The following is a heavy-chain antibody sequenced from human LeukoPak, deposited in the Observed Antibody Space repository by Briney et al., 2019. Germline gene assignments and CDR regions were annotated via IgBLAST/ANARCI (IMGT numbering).Heavy chain of an antibody. V-gene: IGHV5-51*01. J-gene: IGHJ3*02. Sequence: GESLKISCKGSGYSFTSYWIGWVRQLPGKGLELMGIIFPGDSDTRDYPSFQGQITISADKSISTAYLQWSSLKTSDTAMYYCARYEGLQRDAFDIWGQGTMVTVSS. CDR1: GYSFTSYW. D-gene: IGHD2-2*01. CDR2: IFPGDSDT. CDR3: ARYEGLQRDAFDI.